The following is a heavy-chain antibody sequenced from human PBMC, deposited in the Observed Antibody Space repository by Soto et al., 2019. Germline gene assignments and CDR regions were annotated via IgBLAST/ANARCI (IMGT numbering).Heavy chain of an antibody. CDR2: INSIGSSA. CDR3: VRRRALGYCTSTNCRSNFDY. CDR1: GFTFSSYW. V-gene: IGHV3-74*01. J-gene: IGHJ4*02. D-gene: IGHD2-2*01. Sequence: GGSLRLSCAASGFTFSSYWMHWVRQAPGKGLLWVSHINSIGSSADYADSVKGRFSISRDNAKNTLYLQMNSLRAEDTAVYYCVRRRALGYCTSTNCRSNFDYWGQGILVTVSS.